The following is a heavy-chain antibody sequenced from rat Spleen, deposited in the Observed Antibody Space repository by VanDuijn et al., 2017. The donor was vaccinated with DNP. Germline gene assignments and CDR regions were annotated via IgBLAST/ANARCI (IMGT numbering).Heavy chain of an antibody. Sequence: EVQLVESGGGLVQPGRSLKLSCAASGFTFSDYYMAWVRQAPKKGLEWVATISTSGDTSYYRDSVKGRFTLSRDNAKSTLYLQMDSLRSEDTATYFCTTGLNWFGYWGQGTLVTVSS. V-gene: IGHV5-27*01. CDR1: GFTFSDYY. CDR2: ISTSGDTS. CDR3: TTGLNWFGY. J-gene: IGHJ3*01.